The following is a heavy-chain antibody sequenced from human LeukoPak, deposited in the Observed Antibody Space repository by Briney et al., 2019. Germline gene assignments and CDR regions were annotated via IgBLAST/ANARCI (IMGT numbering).Heavy chain of an antibody. CDR2: ISTSSSYI. J-gene: IGHJ4*02. V-gene: IGHV3-21*01. CDR1: GFTFSSYS. D-gene: IGHD5-24*01. Sequence: GGSLRLSCAASGFTFSSYSMNWVRQAPGKGLEWVSSISTSSSYIYYADSVKGRFTISRDNAKNSLYLQMSSLRAEDTAVYYRTRGKVDGYNSNYFDPWGQGTLVTVSS. CDR3: TRGKVDGYNSNYFDP.